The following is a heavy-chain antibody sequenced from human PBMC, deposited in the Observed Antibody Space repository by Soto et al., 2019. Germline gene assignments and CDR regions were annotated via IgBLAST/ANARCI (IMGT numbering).Heavy chain of an antibody. CDR1: GFTFSSYG. Sequence: GGSLRLSCVASGFTFSSYGMHWVRQAPGKGLEWVAGMSYDGSNKDYADSVKGRFTISRDNSKSTLFLQMNSLRAEDTAVYYCARDYYDFWSGLDYWGQGTLVTVSS. J-gene: IGHJ4*02. CDR3: ARDYYDFWSGLDY. V-gene: IGHV3-30-3*01. D-gene: IGHD3-3*01. CDR2: MSYDGSNK.